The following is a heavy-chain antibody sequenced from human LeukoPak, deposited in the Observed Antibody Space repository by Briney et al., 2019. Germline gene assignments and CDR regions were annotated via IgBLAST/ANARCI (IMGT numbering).Heavy chain of an antibody. D-gene: IGHD3-10*01. Sequence: GASVKVSCTASGYTFTSYGISWVRQAPGQGLAWMGWISAYNGNTNYAQKLQGRVTMTTDTSTSTAYMELRSLRSDDTAVYYCARVLYGSGSYYKSYYYYYGMDVWGQGTTVTVSS. J-gene: IGHJ6*02. V-gene: IGHV1-18*01. CDR1: GYTFTSYG. CDR2: ISAYNGNT. CDR3: ARVLYGSGSYYKSYYYYYGMDV.